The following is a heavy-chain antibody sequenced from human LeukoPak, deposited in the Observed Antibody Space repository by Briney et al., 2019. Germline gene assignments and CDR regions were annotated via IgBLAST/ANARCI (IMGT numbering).Heavy chain of an antibody. CDR3: PREGAVAPNFFDY. CDR2: ISYSGNT. Sequence: SDTLSLTCAVSGASINADYWSWIRQPPGKGLEWIGYISYSGNTNYNPSLKGRVTMSVDTSKNQFSLTLNSVTASDAAVYYCPREGAVAPNFFDYWGQGTLVTVYS. V-gene: IGHV4-59*08. J-gene: IGHJ4*02. CDR1: GASINADY. D-gene: IGHD2-15*01.